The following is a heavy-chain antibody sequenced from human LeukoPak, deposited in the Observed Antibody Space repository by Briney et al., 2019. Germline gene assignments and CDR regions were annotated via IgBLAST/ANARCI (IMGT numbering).Heavy chain of an antibody. CDR2: INYSGIT. J-gene: IGHJ3*01. D-gene: IGHD2-8*02. V-gene: IGHV4-30-4*01. CDR3: ARVESGYCTGGRCFPL. CDR1: GGSISTVDYY. Sequence: PSQTLSLTCTVSGGSISTVDYYWTWIRQPPGKGLEWIGYINYSGITHYNPTPKSQLPITLAASKTQFSLNLKSVTAADTGVYYCARVESGYCTGGRCFPLWGQGTLVTVSS.